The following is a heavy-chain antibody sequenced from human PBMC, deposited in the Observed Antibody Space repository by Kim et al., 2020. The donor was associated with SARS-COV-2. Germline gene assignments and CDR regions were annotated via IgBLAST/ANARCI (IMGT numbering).Heavy chain of an antibody. V-gene: IGHV3-30*02. Sequence: AGSVEGRFAISRDNSKNTLNLKLNSLRAEETAVYYCAKDRTTFYNNYYMDVWGQGTTVTVPS. CDR3: AKDRTTFYNNYYMDV. J-gene: IGHJ6*03. D-gene: IGHD1-7*01.